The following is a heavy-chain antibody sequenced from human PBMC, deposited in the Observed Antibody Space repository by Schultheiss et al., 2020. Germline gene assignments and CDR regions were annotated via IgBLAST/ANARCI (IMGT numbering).Heavy chain of an antibody. CDR3: ARLPGIGGSGTRPDLRH. Sequence: SQTLSLTCAVYNGSFSDFYWNWIRQPPGKGLEWIGEINHSGSTNYNPSLKSRVTISVDTSKNQFSLKLSSVTAADTAVYYCARLPGIGGSGTRPDLRHWGQGTLVTVSS. CDR2: INHSGST. V-gene: IGHV4-34*01. J-gene: IGHJ4*02. D-gene: IGHD6-13*01. CDR1: NGSFSDFY.